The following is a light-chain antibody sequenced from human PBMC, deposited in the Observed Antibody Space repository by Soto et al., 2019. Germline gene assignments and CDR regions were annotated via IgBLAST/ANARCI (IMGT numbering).Light chain of an antibody. CDR3: SSYSSSNNLV. V-gene: IGLV2-14*01. CDR2: DVS. J-gene: IGLJ2*01. CDR1: SSDVGGYNY. Sequence: QSALTQPASVSGSPGQSITLSCTGTSSDVGGYNYVSWYQQHPGKAPKLMIYDVSNRPSGVSNRFSGSKSGNTASLTISGLQAEDEADYYCSSYSSSNNLVFGGGTKLTVL.